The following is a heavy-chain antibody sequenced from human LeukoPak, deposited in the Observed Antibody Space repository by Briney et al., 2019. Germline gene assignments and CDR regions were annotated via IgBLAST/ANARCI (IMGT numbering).Heavy chain of an antibody. J-gene: IGHJ6*02. CDR3: ARELYYHDSSGYCNAPLDV. D-gene: IGHD3-22*01. CDR1: GGTFSSYA. Sequence: GSSVKVSCKAPGGTFSSYAISWVRQAPGQGLEWMGGMIPIFGTANYAQKFQGRVTITADESTSTAYMELSSLRSEDTAVYYCARELYYHDSSGYCNAPLDVWGQGTTVTVSS. CDR2: MIPIFGTA. V-gene: IGHV1-69*01.